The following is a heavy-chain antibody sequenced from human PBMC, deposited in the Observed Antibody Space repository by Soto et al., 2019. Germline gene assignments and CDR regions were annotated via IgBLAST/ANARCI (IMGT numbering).Heavy chain of an antibody. CDR1: GGSISSGDYY. CDR2: IYYSGST. CDR3: ASQLTGDHYYYYYGMDV. V-gene: IGHV4-30-4*01. D-gene: IGHD7-27*01. J-gene: IGHJ6*02. Sequence: SETLSLTCTVSGGSISSGDYYWSWIRQPPGKGLEWIGYIYYSGSTYYNPSLKSRVTISVDTSKNQFSLKLSSVTAADTAVYYCASQLTGDHYYYYYGMDVWGQGTTVTVSS.